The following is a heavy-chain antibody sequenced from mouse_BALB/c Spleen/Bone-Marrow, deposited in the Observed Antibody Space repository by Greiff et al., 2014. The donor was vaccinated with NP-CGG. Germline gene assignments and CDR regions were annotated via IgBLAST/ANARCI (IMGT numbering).Heavy chain of an antibody. CDR3: APYYYGSSHFAY. CDR1: GFNIKDTY. V-gene: IGHV14-3*02. J-gene: IGHJ3*01. CDR2: IDPANGNT. Sequence: EVMLVESGAELVKPGASVKLSCTASGFNIKDTYMHWVKQRPEQGLEWIGRIDPANGNTKYDPKFQGKATITADTSSNTAYLQLSSLTSEDTAVYYCAPYYYGSSHFAYWGQGTLVTVSA. D-gene: IGHD1-1*01.